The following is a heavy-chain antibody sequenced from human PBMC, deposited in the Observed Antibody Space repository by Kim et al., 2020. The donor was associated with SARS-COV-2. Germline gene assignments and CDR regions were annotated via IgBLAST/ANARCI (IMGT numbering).Heavy chain of an antibody. V-gene: IGHV3-48*01. J-gene: IGHJ3*01. D-gene: IGHD6-6*01. Sequence: ADSVKGRFAIYRGNAKNSLYLQMNWLRAEDTAVYYCAREPDTSSEDAFDVWGRGAMVTVSS. CDR3: AREPDTSSEDAFDV.